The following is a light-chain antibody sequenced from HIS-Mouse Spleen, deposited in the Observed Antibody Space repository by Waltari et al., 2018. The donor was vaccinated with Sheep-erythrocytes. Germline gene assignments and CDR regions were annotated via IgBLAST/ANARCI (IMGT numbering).Light chain of an antibody. CDR1: SSDVGGYNY. CDR2: DVS. J-gene: IGLJ1*01. V-gene: IGLV2-11*01. Sequence: QSVLTQPRSVSGSPGQSVTISCTGTSSDVGGYNYVSWYQQHPGKAPKLMIYDVSKRPSGVPVRFSGSKSGNTASLTISGLQAEDEADYYCCSYAGSYNHVFATGTKVTVL. CDR3: CSYAGSYNHV.